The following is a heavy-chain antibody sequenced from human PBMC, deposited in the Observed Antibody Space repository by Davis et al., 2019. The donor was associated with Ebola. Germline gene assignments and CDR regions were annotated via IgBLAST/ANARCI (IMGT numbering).Heavy chain of an antibody. V-gene: IGHV4-38-2*02. J-gene: IGHJ4*02. CDR1: GYSISSGYY. Sequence: SESLSLTCTVSGYSISSGYYWCSIRQPQGKGLEWIGSIDHGGSTFYNPSLKSRVTISVDTSKNQCSLSLSSVTAADTAVYYCARDYVYWGQGILVTVSS. D-gene: IGHD1-14*01. CDR2: IDHGGST. CDR3: ARDYVY.